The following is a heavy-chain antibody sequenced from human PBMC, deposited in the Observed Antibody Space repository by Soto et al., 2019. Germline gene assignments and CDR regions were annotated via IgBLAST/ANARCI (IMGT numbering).Heavy chain of an antibody. D-gene: IGHD3-16*02. Sequence: GASVKVSCKASGYTFTGCYMHWVRQAPGQGLEWMGWINPNSGGTNYAQKFQGRVTMTRDTSISTAYMELSRLRSDDTAVYYCARAITFGGVIVYFDYWGQGTLVTVSS. V-gene: IGHV1-2*02. CDR3: ARAITFGGVIVYFDY. CDR2: INPNSGGT. J-gene: IGHJ4*02. CDR1: GYTFTGCY.